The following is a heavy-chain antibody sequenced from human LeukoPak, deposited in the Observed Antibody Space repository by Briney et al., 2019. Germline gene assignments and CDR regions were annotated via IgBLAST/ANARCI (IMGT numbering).Heavy chain of an antibody. V-gene: IGHV4-31*03. Sequence: SQTLSLTCTVSGGSITSGGYYWSWIRQHPGKGLEWIGYIYYSGSTHYNPSLKSRVTISVDTSNNQFSLKLSSVTAADTAVYYCARHQMGANTFDFWGQGTQVTVSS. CDR3: ARHQMGANTFDF. CDR1: GGSITSGGYY. D-gene: IGHD1-26*01. J-gene: IGHJ4*02. CDR2: IYYSGST.